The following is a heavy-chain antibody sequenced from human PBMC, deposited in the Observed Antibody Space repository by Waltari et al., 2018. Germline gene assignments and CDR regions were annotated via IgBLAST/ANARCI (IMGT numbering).Heavy chain of an antibody. Sequence: EVQLLESGGGLVQPGESLRLSFASSGFTLSSYVMIWVRQAPGKGLEWVSSISGSGGSTYYADSVKGRFTISRDNIKDTLYLQMNRLRAEDTAVYYCALSPTWGQGTLVTVSS. V-gene: IGHV3-23*01. CDR1: GFTLSSYV. CDR3: ALSPT. CDR2: ISGSGGST. J-gene: IGHJ5*02.